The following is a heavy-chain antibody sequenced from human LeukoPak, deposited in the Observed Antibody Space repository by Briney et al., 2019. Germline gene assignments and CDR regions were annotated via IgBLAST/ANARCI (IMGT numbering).Heavy chain of an antibody. Sequence: SETLSLTCAVYGGSFSGYYWSWIRQPPGKGLEWIGEINHSGSTNYNPSLKRRVTISVDTAKNQFSLKLSSVTAADTAVYYCAREPLYYYFWSGTNWFDPWGQGTLVTVSS. V-gene: IGHV4-34*01. D-gene: IGHD3-3*01. J-gene: IGHJ5*02. CDR3: AREPLYYYFWSGTNWFDP. CDR1: GGSFSGYY. CDR2: INHSGST.